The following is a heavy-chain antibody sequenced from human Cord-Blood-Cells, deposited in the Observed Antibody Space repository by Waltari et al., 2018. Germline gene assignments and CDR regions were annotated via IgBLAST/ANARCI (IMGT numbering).Heavy chain of an antibody. CDR1: GGSFSGYY. Sequence: QVQLQQWGAGLLKPSETLSLTCAVYGGSFSGYYWSWIRQPPGKGLEWIGEINHSGSTTYNPSLKSRVTISVDTSKNPFSLKLGSVTAADTAVYYCARGRSGTIWFGESYGMDVWGQGTTVTVSS. CDR2: INHSGST. D-gene: IGHD3-10*01. V-gene: IGHV4-34*01. J-gene: IGHJ6*02. CDR3: ARGRSGTIWFGESYGMDV.